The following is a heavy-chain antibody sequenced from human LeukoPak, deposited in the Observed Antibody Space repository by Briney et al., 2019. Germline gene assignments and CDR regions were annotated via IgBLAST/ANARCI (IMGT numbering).Heavy chain of an antibody. D-gene: IGHD6-6*01. CDR2: IYYSGST. V-gene: IGHV4-39*07. CDR1: GGSISSSSYY. CDR3: ARDRIAARELDY. J-gene: IGHJ4*02. Sequence: SETLSLTCTVSGGSISSSSYYWGWIRQPPGKGLEWIGSIYYSGSTYYNPSLKSRVTISLDTSKNQFSLKLSSVTAADTAIYYCARDRIAARELDYWGQGTLVTVSS.